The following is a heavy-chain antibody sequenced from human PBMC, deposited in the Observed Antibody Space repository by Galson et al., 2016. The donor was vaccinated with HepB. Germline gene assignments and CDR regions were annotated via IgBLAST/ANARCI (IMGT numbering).Heavy chain of an antibody. CDR1: GFTFSSYS. V-gene: IGHV3-48*02. Sequence: SLRLSCAASGFTFSSYSMNWVRPAPGKGLEWVSYISSSGSTIYYADSVKGRFTISRDIAKNSPYLQMNSLRDEDTALYYCAKDGGQQVVRWERLKKVYYYYAMDVWGQGTTVTVSS. D-gene: IGHD6-13*01. CDR3: AKDGGQQVVRWERLKKVYYYYAMDV. CDR2: ISSSGSTI. J-gene: IGHJ6*02.